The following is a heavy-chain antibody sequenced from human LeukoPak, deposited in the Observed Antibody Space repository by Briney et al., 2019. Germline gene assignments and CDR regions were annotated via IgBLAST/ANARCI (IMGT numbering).Heavy chain of an antibody. Sequence: PGGSLRLSCAASGFTFSSYGMHWVRQAPGKGLEWVAFIRYDGSNKYYADSVKGRFTVSRDNSKNTLYLQMNSLRAEDTAVYYCAKDRRIVGATIHLDYWGQGTLVTVSS. CDR1: GFTFSSYG. D-gene: IGHD1-26*01. CDR2: IRYDGSNK. J-gene: IGHJ4*02. V-gene: IGHV3-30*02. CDR3: AKDRRIVGATIHLDY.